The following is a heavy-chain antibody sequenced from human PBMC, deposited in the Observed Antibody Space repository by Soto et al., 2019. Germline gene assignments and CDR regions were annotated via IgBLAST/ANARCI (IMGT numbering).Heavy chain of an antibody. J-gene: IGHJ4*02. V-gene: IGHV4-30-2*01. CDR3: ARERGGYGLFDS. CDR1: GGSISNAAYS. Sequence: SETLSLTCTVSGGSISNAAYSWSWIRQPPGKGLEWIGYIYPSGMPFYNPSLRSRVTISIDRSNDQFSLNLKSVTAADTAVYYCARERGGYGLFDSWGQGTLVTV. CDR2: IYPSGMP. D-gene: IGHD5-18*01.